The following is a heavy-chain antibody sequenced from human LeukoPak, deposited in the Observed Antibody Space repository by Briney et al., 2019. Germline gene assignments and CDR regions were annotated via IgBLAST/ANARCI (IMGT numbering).Heavy chain of an antibody. Sequence: ASVKVSCKASGYTFTSYAMNWVRQAPGQGLEWMGWINTNTGNPTYAQGFTGRFVFSLDTSVSTAYLQLSSLKAEDTAVYYCARGEDYYDSSGALDYWGQGTLVTVSS. CDR3: ARGEDYYDSSGALDY. D-gene: IGHD3-22*01. CDR1: GYTFTSYA. CDR2: INTNTGNP. V-gene: IGHV7-4-1*02. J-gene: IGHJ4*02.